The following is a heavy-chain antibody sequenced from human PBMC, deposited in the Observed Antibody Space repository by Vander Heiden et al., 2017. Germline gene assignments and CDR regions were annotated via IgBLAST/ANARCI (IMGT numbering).Heavy chain of an antibody. V-gene: IGHV3-23*01. D-gene: IGHD3-9*01. CDR1: GFTFSSYV. J-gene: IGHJ4*02. CDR2: ISGSGRST. Sequence: EVQLLESGGGLVQPGGSLRLSCAASGFTFSSYVMSWVRQAPGKGLEWVSTISGSGRSTYYADSVRGRFTISRDNSKNTLYLQMNSLRAEDTAVYYCAKDRWYSEYRLVTKGPFDYWGQGTLVTVSS. CDR3: AKDRWYSEYRLVTKGPFDY.